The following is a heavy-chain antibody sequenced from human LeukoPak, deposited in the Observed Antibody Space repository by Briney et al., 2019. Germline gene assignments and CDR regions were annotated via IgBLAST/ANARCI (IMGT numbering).Heavy chain of an antibody. CDR3: ARICSSTDCLIPD. Sequence: GGSLRLSCAASGFTFSRHWMHWVRQAPGKGLVWISRISSDASDTNYADFVKGRFTISRDNAKNTVYLQINSLRDEDTAVYYCARICSSTDCLIPDWGQGTLVTVSS. D-gene: IGHD2-2*01. CDR1: GFTFSRHW. V-gene: IGHV3-74*01. CDR2: ISSDASDT. J-gene: IGHJ4*02.